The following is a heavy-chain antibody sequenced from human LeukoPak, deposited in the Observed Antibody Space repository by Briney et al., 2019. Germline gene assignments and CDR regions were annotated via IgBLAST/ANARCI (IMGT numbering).Heavy chain of an antibody. CDR2: IFPGDSDT. D-gene: IGHD3-16*01. J-gene: IGHJ3*02. CDR3: ATYFAGAETFDI. CDR1: GYSFTSYW. Sequence: GESLKISCKGSGYSFTSYWIGWVRQKPGKGLEWMGLIFPGDSDTKYSPSFQGQFTISADKSTSTAYLQWSSLKASDTAMYYCATYFAGAETFDIWGQGTMVTVSS. V-gene: IGHV5-51*01.